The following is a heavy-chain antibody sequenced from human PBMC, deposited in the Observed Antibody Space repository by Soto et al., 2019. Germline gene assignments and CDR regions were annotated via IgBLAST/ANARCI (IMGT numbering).Heavy chain of an antibody. CDR2: ISYDGSNK. CDR3: ARSSYYDSQTSGY. V-gene: IGHV3-30-3*01. D-gene: IGHD3-22*01. J-gene: IGHJ4*02. CDR1: GFTFSSYA. Sequence: PGGSLRLSCAASGFTFSSYAMHWVRQAPGKGLEWVAVISYDGSNKYYADSVKGRFTISRDNSKNTLYLQMNSLRAEDTAVFYCARSSYYDSQTSGYWGQGTLVTV.